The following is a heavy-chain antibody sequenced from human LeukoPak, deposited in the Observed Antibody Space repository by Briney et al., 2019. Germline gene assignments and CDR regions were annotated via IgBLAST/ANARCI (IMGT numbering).Heavy chain of an antibody. Sequence: PSETLSLTCTVSGDSISNYYWGWIRQPAGRGLEWIGRIHSSGGTNDNPSLESRLTMSVDTSRNQFSLELTSVTAADTAVYYCAMEGLSSMNWDSWGQGALVTVSS. CDR3: AMEGLSSMNWDS. J-gene: IGHJ4*02. D-gene: IGHD1-1*01. V-gene: IGHV4-4*07. CDR1: GDSISNYY. CDR2: IHSSGGT.